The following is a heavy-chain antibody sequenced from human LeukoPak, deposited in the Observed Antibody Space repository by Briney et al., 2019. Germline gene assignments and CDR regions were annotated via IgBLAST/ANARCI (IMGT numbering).Heavy chain of an antibody. CDR3: VRDLSGDYSFDY. V-gene: IGHV3-30-3*01. Sequence: GGSLRLSCVASGLPIADFAMHWVRQAPGKGLEWVAVISYDGSKKYYADSVKGRFTISRDNSKNTLYLQMNSLRAEDPAVYYCVRDLSGDYSFDYWGQGTLVTVSS. CDR2: ISYDGSKK. D-gene: IGHD4-17*01. J-gene: IGHJ4*02. CDR1: GLPIADFA.